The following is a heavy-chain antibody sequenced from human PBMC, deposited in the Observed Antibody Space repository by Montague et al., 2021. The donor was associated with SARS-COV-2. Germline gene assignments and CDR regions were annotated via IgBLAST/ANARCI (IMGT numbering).Heavy chain of an antibody. D-gene: IGHD5-12*01. J-gene: IGHJ4*02. CDR2: VHHDGSSGSA. CDR3: ARVFDNSGYALDY. V-gene: IGHV4-59*01. Sequence: SETLSLTCTVSGGSFKNYHWSWIRQPPGKGLEWIGYVHHDGSSGSANYNPSVWSRVTISVDTSKKQFSLHLSSVTPADTAVYFCARVFDNSGYALDYWGQGTQVTVSS. CDR1: GGSFKNYH.